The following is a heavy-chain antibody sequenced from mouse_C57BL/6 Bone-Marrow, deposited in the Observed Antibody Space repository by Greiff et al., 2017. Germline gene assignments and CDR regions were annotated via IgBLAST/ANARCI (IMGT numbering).Heavy chain of an antibody. Sequence: QVQLQQSGAELVRPGASVKLSCKASGYTFTDYYINWVKQRPGQGLEWIARIYPGSGNTYYNEKFKGKATLTAEKSSSTAYMQLSSLTSEDSAVYCCARPPIYDGYLAWFAYWGQGTLVTVSA. CDR1: GYTFTDYY. V-gene: IGHV1-76*01. CDR3: ARPPIYDGYLAWFAY. J-gene: IGHJ3*01. D-gene: IGHD2-3*01. CDR2: IYPGSGNT.